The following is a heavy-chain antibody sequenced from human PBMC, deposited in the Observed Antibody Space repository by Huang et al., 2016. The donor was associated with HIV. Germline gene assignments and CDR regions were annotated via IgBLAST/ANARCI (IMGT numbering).Heavy chain of an antibody. CDR1: GGTFSSYA. J-gene: IGHJ5*02. CDR2: IIHIFGTA. V-gene: IGHV1-69*01. D-gene: IGHD6-6*01. Sequence: QVQLVQSGAEVKKPGSSVKVSCKASGGTFSSYAISWVRQAPGQGLEWMGGIIHIFGTANYAQKSQGRVTITADESTTTAYMELSSLRSEDTAVYYCARTEYSRSAVNWFDPWGQGTLVTVSS. CDR3: ARTEYSRSAVNWFDP.